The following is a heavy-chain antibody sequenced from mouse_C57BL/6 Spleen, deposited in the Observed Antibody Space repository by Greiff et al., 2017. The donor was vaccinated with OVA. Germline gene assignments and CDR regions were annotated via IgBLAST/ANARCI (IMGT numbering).Heavy chain of an antibody. J-gene: IGHJ4*01. D-gene: IGHD1-1*01. Sequence: QVQLQQPGTELVKPGASVKLSCKASGYTFTSYWMHWVKQRPGQGLEWIGNINPSNGGTNYNEKFKSKATLTVAKSSRTAYMQLSSLTSEDSAVYYCARPNYGSIDAMDYWGQGTSVTVSS. CDR2: INPSNGGT. CDR1: GYTFTSYW. V-gene: IGHV1-53*01. CDR3: ARPNYGSIDAMDY.